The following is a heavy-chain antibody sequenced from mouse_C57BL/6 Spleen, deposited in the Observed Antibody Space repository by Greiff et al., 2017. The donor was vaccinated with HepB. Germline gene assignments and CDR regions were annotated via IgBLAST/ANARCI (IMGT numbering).Heavy chain of an antibody. J-gene: IGHJ3*01. CDR3: AREYYYGSSYGFAY. CDR1: GFTFSSYA. V-gene: IGHV5-4*01. D-gene: IGHD1-1*01. CDR2: ISDGGSYT. Sequence: EVQVVESGGGLVKPGGSLKLSCAASGFTFSSYAMSWVRQTPEKRLEWVATISDGGSYTYYPDNVKGRFTISRDNAKNNLYLQMSHLTSEDTAMYYCAREYYYGSSYGFAYWGQGTLVTVSA.